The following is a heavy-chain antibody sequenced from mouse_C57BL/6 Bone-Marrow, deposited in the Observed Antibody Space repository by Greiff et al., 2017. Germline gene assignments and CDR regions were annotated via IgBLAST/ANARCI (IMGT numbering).Heavy chain of an antibody. J-gene: IGHJ4*01. CDR2: ISSGGSYT. D-gene: IGHD2-1*01. Sequence: EVQLVESGGDLVKPGGSLTLSCAASGFTFSSYGMSWVRQTPDKRLEWVATISSGGSYTYYPDSVKGRFTISRDNAKNTLYLQMRSLKSEDTAMYYCALYYGNCRAMDYWGQGTSVTVSS. V-gene: IGHV5-6*01. CDR1: GFTFSSYG. CDR3: ALYYGNCRAMDY.